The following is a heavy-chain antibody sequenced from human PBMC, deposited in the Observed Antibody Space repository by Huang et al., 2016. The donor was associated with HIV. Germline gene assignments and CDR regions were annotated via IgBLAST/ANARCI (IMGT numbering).Heavy chain of an antibody. V-gene: IGHV4-34*01. Sequence: QVHLQQWGAGLLKPSETLSLTCAVYGGSFSGYYWNWIRQSPGKGLGGIGQINHGGITNYNPSLESRVTMSVDPSKKQFSLKLSSVSVADSAVYYCAREIMISFGGPFDPWGQGTLVIVSS. CDR3: AREIMISFGGPFDP. D-gene: IGHD3-16*01. CDR2: INHGGIT. J-gene: IGHJ5*02. CDR1: GGSFSGYY.